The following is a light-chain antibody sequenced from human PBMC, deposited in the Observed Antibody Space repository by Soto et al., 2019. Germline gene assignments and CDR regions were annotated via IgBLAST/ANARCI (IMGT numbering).Light chain of an antibody. V-gene: IGKV1-13*02. Sequence: AIQVTQSPSSLSASVGDRVTITCRASQDIRGALAWYQQKPGKAPKLLIYDVSTLEIGVPSRFSGSGSGTEFTLTISSLKPEDFGTYYCQQFNSYPITFGHGTRLEIK. J-gene: IGKJ5*01. CDR2: DVS. CDR1: QDIRGA. CDR3: QQFNSYPIT.